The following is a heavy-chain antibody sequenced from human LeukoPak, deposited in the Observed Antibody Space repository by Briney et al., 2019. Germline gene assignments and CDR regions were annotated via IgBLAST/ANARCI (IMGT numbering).Heavy chain of an antibody. CDR3: ARAPSEIGGYYPEYFRH. CDR2: IKSDGST. CDR1: GFTFSTYW. J-gene: IGHJ1*01. Sequence: GGSLRLSCAASGFTFSTYWMHWVRQAPGKGLVWISRIKSDGSTNYADSVKGRFTISRDNANNTLSLQMNSLRPEDTGVYYCARAPSEIGGYYPEYFRHWGQGTLVTVSS. V-gene: IGHV3-74*01. D-gene: IGHD3-22*01.